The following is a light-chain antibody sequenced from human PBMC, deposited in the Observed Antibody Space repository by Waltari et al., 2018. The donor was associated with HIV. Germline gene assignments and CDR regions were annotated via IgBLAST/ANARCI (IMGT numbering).Light chain of an antibody. Sequence: DIVMTQSPLSLPVNPGEPASISCGSSESLLHSNGYNSFNWYLQKPGHAPQLLIYFGSNRASGVPYRFSGSGSGTDFTLKISRVEVEDVGVYYCMQVLQTPLTFGGGTKVEIK. CDR2: FGS. CDR1: ESLLHSNGYNS. J-gene: IGKJ4*01. CDR3: MQVLQTPLT. V-gene: IGKV2-28*01.